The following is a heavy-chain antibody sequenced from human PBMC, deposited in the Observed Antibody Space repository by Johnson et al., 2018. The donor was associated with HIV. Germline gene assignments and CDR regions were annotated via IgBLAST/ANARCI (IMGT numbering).Heavy chain of an antibody. D-gene: IGHD1-7*01. Sequence: VQLVESGGGLIQPGGSLRLSCAASGLNVSSTYMSWVRQAPGKGLEWVSVMYRGGSTYYPDSVKGRFTISRDNSKNKRYLQMNNLRAEDTAVYYCSGGSRLTGTTVAFDIWGQGTMVTVSS. J-gene: IGHJ3*02. CDR1: GLNVSSTY. CDR2: MYRGGST. CDR3: SGGSRLTGTTVAFDI. V-gene: IGHV3-66*03.